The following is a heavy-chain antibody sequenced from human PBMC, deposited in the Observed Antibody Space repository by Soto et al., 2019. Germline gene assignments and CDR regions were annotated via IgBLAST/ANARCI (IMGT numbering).Heavy chain of an antibody. D-gene: IGHD3-3*01. Sequence: ASVKVACKASGYAFTSYCISCVRQAPGQGLEWMRSTSAYNGNTNCAQKLQGRVTMTTDTSTSTAYMELRSLRSDDTAVYYCARAYITIFGVVISPNSGYYYGMDVWGQGTTVTVSS. CDR3: ARAYITIFGVVISPNSGYYYGMDV. J-gene: IGHJ6*01. V-gene: IGHV1-18*04. CDR1: GYAFTSYC. CDR2: TSAYNGNT.